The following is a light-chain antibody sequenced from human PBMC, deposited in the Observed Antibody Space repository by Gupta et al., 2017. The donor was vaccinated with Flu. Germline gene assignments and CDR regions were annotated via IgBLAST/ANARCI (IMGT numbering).Light chain of an antibody. J-gene: IGKJ4*01. CDR3: QQVNTPFT. CDR1: QGISSA. Sequence: AIQLTQSPSSLSASVGDRVTITCRASQGISSALAWYQQKPGKAPKLLIYDASSLESGVPSRFSGSGYWTDSTLPSSRRQYEDFANYYWQQVNTPFTFGGGTKVDIK. CDR2: DAS. V-gene: IGKV1-13*02.